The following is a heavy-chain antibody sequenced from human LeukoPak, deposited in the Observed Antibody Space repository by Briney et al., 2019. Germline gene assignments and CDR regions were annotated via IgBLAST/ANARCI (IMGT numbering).Heavy chain of an antibody. D-gene: IGHD5-18*01. V-gene: IGHV3-30*02. CDR3: AKGSREKYSYGLDAFDI. CDR1: GFTFGSYG. J-gene: IGHJ3*02. CDR2: IRYDGSNK. Sequence: GGSLRLSCAASGFTFGSYGMHWVRQAPGKGLEWVAFIRYDGSNKYYADSVKGRFTISRDNSKNTLYLRMNSLRAEDTAVYYCAKGSREKYSYGLDAFDIWGQGTMVTVSS.